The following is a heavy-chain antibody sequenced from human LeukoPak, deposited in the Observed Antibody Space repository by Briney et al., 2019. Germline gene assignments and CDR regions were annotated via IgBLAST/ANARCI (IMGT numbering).Heavy chain of an antibody. CDR3: ARHVVVAPGAFDI. Sequence: PSETLSLTCTVSGGSISSGGYYWSWIRQHPGKGLEWIGYIYYSGSTYYNPSLKSRVTISVDTSKNQFSLKLSSVTAADTAVYYCARHVVVAPGAFDIWGQGTMVTASS. CDR2: IYYSGST. J-gene: IGHJ3*02. CDR1: GGSISSGGYY. V-gene: IGHV4-31*03. D-gene: IGHD2-2*01.